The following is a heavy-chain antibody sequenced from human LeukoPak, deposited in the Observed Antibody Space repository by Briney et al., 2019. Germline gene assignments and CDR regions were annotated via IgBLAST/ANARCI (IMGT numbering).Heavy chain of an antibody. V-gene: IGHV3-74*01. D-gene: IGHD3-3*01. J-gene: IGHJ4*02. CDR1: GFTFSSYW. Sequence: GGSLRLSCAASGFTFSSYWMHWVRQAPGNGLVWVSRINTDGSSTSYADSVKGRFTISRDNAKNTLYLQMNSLRAEDTAVYYCTRGSEWTSGVSDYWGQGTLVTVSS. CDR3: TRGSEWTSGVSDY. CDR2: INTDGSST.